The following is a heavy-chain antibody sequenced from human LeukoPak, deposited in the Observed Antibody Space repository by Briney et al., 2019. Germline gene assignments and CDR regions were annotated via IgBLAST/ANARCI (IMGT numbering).Heavy chain of an antibody. Sequence: TSETLSLTCTVSGYSISSGYYWGWIRQPPGKGLEWIGSIYHSGSTYYNPSLKSRVTISVDTSKNQFSLKLSSVTAADTAVYYCARDRIAAAGYRDFDYWGQGTLVTVSS. J-gene: IGHJ4*02. CDR1: GYSISSGYY. CDR3: ARDRIAAAGYRDFDY. D-gene: IGHD6-13*01. V-gene: IGHV4-38-2*02. CDR2: IYHSGST.